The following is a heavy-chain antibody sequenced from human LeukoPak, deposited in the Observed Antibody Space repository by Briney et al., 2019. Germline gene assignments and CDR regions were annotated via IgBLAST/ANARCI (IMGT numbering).Heavy chain of an antibody. V-gene: IGHV3-23*01. J-gene: IGHJ3*02. Sequence: GGSLRLSCAASGFTFSSYAMSWVRQAPGKGLEWVSAISGSGGRTYYADSVKGRFTISRDNSKNTLNLQMNGLRVEDTAVFYCAKSPESGSYHAFDIWGRAAMLIVS. CDR2: ISGSGGRT. D-gene: IGHD1-26*01. CDR1: GFTFSSYA. CDR3: AKSPESGSYHAFDI.